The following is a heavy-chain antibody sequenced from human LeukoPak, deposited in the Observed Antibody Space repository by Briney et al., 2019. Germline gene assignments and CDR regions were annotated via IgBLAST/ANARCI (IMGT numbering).Heavy chain of an antibody. J-gene: IGHJ4*02. CDR3: ATIGTGYYREDS. D-gene: IGHD3/OR15-3a*01. V-gene: IGHV3-66*01. Sequence: GGSLRLSCVVSGFSVSNNYVSWVRQAPGKGLEWVSVIYSGNTIHYADSVKGRFTISRDNSKNTVYLQMNSLRAEDTALYYCATIGTGYYREDSWGQGTLVTVSS. CDR2: IYSGNTI. CDR1: GFSVSNNY.